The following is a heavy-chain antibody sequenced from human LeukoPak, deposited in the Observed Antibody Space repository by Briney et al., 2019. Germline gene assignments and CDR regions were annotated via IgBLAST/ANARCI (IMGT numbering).Heavy chain of an antibody. CDR1: AGSISTYH. J-gene: IGHJ4*02. CDR3: ARDKQHSYGRYFDH. D-gene: IGHD5-18*01. Sequence: PSETLPLTCTVSAGSISTYHWNWIRKSPEKGLEWIGYMQSTGNSNYNPSFKSRVTISVDMSRNQIVLYLSSVTAADTAVYFCARDKQHSYGRYFDHWGQGILVTVSS. V-gene: IGHV4-59*01. CDR2: MQSTGNS.